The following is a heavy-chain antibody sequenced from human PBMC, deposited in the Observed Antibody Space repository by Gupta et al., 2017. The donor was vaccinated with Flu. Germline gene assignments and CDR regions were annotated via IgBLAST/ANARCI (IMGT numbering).Heavy chain of an antibody. D-gene: IGHD6-13*01. CDR3: ARGPSSRAYFYHMDV. V-gene: IGHV1-69*01. CDR2: VIPVYSAP. J-gene: IGHJ6*03. Sequence: MNWVRWAPGQGLEWLGGVIPVYSAPKYAQKFEGRLTIVADESTYTGYMELSSLRSDDTAVYYCARGPSSRAYFYHMDVWDTGTTVTVSS.